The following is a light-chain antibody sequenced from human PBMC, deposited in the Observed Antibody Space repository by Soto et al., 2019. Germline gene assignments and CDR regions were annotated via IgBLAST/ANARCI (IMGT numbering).Light chain of an antibody. V-gene: IGLV1-40*01. J-gene: IGLJ3*02. Sequence: QSVLTQPPSVSGAPGQRVTISCTGNNSNLGAGYDVHWYQQLPGAAPKLVIFGNRNRPSGVPERFSGSKSGTSASLAITGLQTEDEADYYCQAYDYSMTAFVFGGGTKVTVL. CDR2: GNR. CDR1: NSNLGAGYD. CDR3: QAYDYSMTAFV.